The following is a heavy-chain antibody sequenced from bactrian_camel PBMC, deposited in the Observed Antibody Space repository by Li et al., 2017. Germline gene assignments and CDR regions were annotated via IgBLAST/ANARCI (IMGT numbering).Heavy chain of an antibody. CDR2: IDCDGKI. J-gene: IGHJ4*01. CDR3: TASDGSAYETARPPCVSHLFHL. Sequence: HVQLVESGGGPVQTGGSLTLSCVASGYTYTEFCMAWFREVPGKEREAVAGIDCDGKIIYGDTVRGRFTISQDKGKNTVYLLMNNLKPEDTAVYYCTASDGSAYETARPPCVSHLFHLWGQGTQVTVS. D-gene: IGHD2*01. CDR1: GYTYTEFC. V-gene: IGHV3S9*01.